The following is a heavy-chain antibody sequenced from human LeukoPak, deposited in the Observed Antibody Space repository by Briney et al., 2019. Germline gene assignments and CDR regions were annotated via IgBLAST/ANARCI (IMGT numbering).Heavy chain of an antibody. Sequence: PSETLSLTCTVSGGSISSSSYYWGWIRQPPGKGLEWIGSIYYSGSTNYNPSLKSRVTISVDKSKNQFSLKLSSVTAADTAVYYCARQYYDSSGYYYDYWGQGTLVTVSS. CDR1: GGSISSSSYY. J-gene: IGHJ4*02. D-gene: IGHD3-22*01. CDR2: IYYSGST. V-gene: IGHV4-39*07. CDR3: ARQYYDSSGYYYDY.